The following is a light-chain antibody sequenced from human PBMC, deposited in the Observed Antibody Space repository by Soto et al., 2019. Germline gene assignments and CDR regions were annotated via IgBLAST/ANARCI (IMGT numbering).Light chain of an antibody. V-gene: IGKV1-8*01. CDR2: AAS. CDR3: QQYYSYPTWT. Sequence: AIRMTQSPSSLSASTGDRVTITCRASQGISSYLAWYQQKPGKAPKLLIYAASTLQSGVPSRFSGSGSGTDFTLTISCLQSEDFATYYCQQYYSYPTWTLGQGTKVDIK. CDR1: QGISSY. J-gene: IGKJ1*01.